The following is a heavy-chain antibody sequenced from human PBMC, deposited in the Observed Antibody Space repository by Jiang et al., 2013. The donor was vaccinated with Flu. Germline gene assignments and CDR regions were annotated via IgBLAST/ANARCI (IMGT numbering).Heavy chain of an antibody. D-gene: IGHD5-18*01. V-gene: IGHV1-2*02. CDR2: IKIRTGET. CDR3: ARDPDTPMPIDF. CDR1: GYTFTDYF. Sequence: KVSCVASGYTFTDYFIHWVRQAPGQGLEWMGWIKIRTGETNYGQRFQDRVTLTRDTSINTAYMELSGLRSADTAVYYCARDPDTPMPIDFWGQGTLVTVSS. J-gene: IGHJ4*02.